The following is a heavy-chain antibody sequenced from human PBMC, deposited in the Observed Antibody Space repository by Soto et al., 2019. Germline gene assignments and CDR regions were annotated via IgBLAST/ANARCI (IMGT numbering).Heavy chain of an antibody. Sequence: GESLKISCKGSGYSFTSYWISWVRQMPGKGLEWMGGIDPSDSYTNYSPSFQGHVTISADKSISTAYLQWSSLKASDTAMYYCARLSQSDTYYYGMDVWGQGTTVTVSS. V-gene: IGHV5-10-1*01. CDR1: GYSFTSYW. D-gene: IGHD5-18*01. J-gene: IGHJ6*02. CDR3: ARLSQSDTYYYGMDV. CDR2: IDPSDSYT.